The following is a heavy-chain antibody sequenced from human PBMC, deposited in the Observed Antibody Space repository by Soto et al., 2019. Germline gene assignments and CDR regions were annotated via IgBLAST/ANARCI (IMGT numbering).Heavy chain of an antibody. D-gene: IGHD1-26*01. CDR3: SNSGSYPLDGMDV. CDR1: GGTFSSYA. J-gene: IGHJ6*02. Sequence: QVQLVQSGAEVKKPGSSVKVSCKASGGTFSSYAISWVRQAPGQGLEWMGGIIPIFGTANYAQKFQVRVTITADESTSTAQMELSSLRSEDTAVYYCSNSGSYPLDGMDVWGQGTTVTVSS. V-gene: IGHV1-69*01. CDR2: IIPIFGTA.